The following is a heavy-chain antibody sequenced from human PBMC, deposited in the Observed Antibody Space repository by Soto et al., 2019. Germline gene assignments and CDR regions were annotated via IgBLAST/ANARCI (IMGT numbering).Heavy chain of an antibody. CDR2: ISGSGDNT. CDR3: AKGYYSGYDLAYFDY. CDR1: GFSFDDYA. D-gene: IGHD5-12*01. V-gene: IGHV3-23*01. J-gene: IGHJ4*02. Sequence: HPGGSLRLSCAASGFSFDDYAMTWVRQATGKGLEWVSAISGSGDNTYYADSVKGRFTISRDNSRNTLYLQLNTLMAEDTALYYCAKGYYSGYDLAYFDYWGQGTLVTVSS.